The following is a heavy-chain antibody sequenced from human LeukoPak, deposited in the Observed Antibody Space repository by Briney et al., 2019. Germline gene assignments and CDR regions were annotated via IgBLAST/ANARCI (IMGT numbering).Heavy chain of an antibody. CDR3: ARGYRNNWRFDS. J-gene: IGHJ4*02. CDR2: IGYSGTT. V-gene: IGHV4-61*03. D-gene: IGHD1-1*01. Sequence: SETLSLTCTVSGGSVRSDSNYWSWIRQPPGKGLEWVGYIGYSGTTDYNPSLKSRVTMSLGTSKNDLSLKLGSVTAADTAVYFCARGYRNNWRFDSWGQGTLVTVSS. CDR1: GGSVRSDSNY.